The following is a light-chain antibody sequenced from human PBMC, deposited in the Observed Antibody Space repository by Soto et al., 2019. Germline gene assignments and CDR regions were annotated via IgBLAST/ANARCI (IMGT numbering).Light chain of an antibody. CDR1: RSDVGGYNF. Sequence: QSVLTQPPSASGSPGQSVTISCTGTRSDVGGYNFVSWYQQHPGKAPKLLIYEVTQRPSGVPDRFSASKSGNTASLTVSGLQAEDDADYYCSSYAGSNMGVFGTGTKVTVL. V-gene: IGLV2-8*01. J-gene: IGLJ1*01. CDR2: EVT. CDR3: SSYAGSNMGV.